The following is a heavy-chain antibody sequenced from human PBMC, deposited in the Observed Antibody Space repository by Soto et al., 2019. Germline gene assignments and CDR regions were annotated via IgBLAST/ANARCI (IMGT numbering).Heavy chain of an antibody. V-gene: IGHV3-30-3*02. D-gene: IGHD3-16*01. CDR1: GFTFSSYA. CDR2: ISYDGSNK. Sequence: GGSLRLSCAASGFTFSSYAMHWVRQAPGKGLEWVAVISYDGSNKYYADSVKGRFTISRDNSKNTLYLQMNSLRAEDTAVYYCAKTYSYYYFDYWGQGTLVTVSS. J-gene: IGHJ4*02. CDR3: AKTYSYYYFDY.